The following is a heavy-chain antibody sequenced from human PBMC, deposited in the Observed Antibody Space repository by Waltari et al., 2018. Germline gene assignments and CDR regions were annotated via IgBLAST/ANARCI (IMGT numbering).Heavy chain of an antibody. CDR2: IFYRGNA. D-gene: IGHD2-15*01. J-gene: IGHJ4*02. V-gene: IGHV4-39*01. Sequence: QLQLQESGPGLLKPSETLSLTCGVSGGSISNKYYSWAWIRQPPGQGLELIGNIFYRGNAKYSPSLKSRVTRSVDTSKNNFSLKLSSVTAADTAVYYCARLGYNSENNYIGFDYWGQGTLVTVSS. CDR1: GGSISNKYYS. CDR3: ARLGYNSENNYIGFDY.